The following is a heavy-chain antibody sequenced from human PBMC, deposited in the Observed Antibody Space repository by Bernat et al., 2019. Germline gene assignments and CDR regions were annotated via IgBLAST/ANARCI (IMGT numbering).Heavy chain of an antibody. D-gene: IGHD1-26*01. CDR3: ARHLWEQAGWFDP. V-gene: IGHV4-39*01. CDR1: GGSISSSSYY. CDR2: IYYSGST. J-gene: IGHJ5*02. Sequence: QLQLQESGPGLVKPSETLSLTCTVSGGSISSSSYYWGWIRQPPGKGLEWIGSIYYSGSTYYNPSLKSRVTISVDTSKNQFSLKLSSVTAADTAVYYCARHLWEQAGWFDPWGQGTLVTVSS.